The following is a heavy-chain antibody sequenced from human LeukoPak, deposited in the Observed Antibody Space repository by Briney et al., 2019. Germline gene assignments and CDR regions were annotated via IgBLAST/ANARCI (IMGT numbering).Heavy chain of an antibody. D-gene: IGHD3-3*01. V-gene: IGHV3-66*01. J-gene: IGHJ6*02. CDR2: IYSDGST. Sequence: GGSLRLSCAASGFIVSTNYVTWVRQAPRKGLEWVSIIYSDGSTYYADSVKGRFTISIDNSKNTVYLQMNSLGAEDTAVYYCARDRFNGMDVWGQGTTVTVSS. CDR1: GFIVSTNY. CDR3: ARDRFNGMDV.